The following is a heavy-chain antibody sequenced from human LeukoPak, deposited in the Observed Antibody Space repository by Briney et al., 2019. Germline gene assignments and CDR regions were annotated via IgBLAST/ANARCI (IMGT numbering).Heavy chain of an antibody. CDR3: ARQNRKFSSSGPGRYFDI. J-gene: IGHJ3*02. CDR2: INPNSGCT. Sequence: ASVKVSCKASGYTFTGYYMHGLRQAPGQGLEWMGWINPNSGCTNYARKFQGRVTMTRDTSISTAYMELSRLRSDDTAVYYCARQNRKFSSSGPGRYFDIWGQGTMVTVSS. D-gene: IGHD6-13*01. V-gene: IGHV1-2*02. CDR1: GYTFTGYY.